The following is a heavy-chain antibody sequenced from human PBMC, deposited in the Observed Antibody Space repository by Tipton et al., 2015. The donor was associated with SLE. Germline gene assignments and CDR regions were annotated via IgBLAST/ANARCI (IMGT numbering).Heavy chain of an antibody. Sequence: TLSLTCSVHGGSFNGYYWSWIRQPAGKGLEWIGLIYNSGITNYNPSLQSRVTLSVDMSKNQFSLRLSSVTAADTGVYYCVKSVVVVSPRDYYYYMDVWGKGTTVTVSS. J-gene: IGHJ6*03. CDR3: VKSVVVVSPRDYYYYMDV. V-gene: IGHV4-4*07. D-gene: IGHD2-15*01. CDR2: IYNSGIT. CDR1: GGSFNGYY.